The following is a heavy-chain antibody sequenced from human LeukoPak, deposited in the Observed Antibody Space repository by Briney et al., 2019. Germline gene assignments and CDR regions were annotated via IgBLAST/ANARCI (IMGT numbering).Heavy chain of an antibody. Sequence: SETLSLTCAVYGGSFSGYYWSWIRQPPGKGLEWIGEINHSVSTNYNPSLKSRVTISVDTSKNQFSLKLSSVTAADTAVYYCARGIGMATIKLRFDYWGQGTLVTVSS. J-gene: IGHJ4*02. V-gene: IGHV4-34*01. CDR3: ARGIGMATIKLRFDY. D-gene: IGHD5-24*01. CDR1: GGSFSGYY. CDR2: INHSVST.